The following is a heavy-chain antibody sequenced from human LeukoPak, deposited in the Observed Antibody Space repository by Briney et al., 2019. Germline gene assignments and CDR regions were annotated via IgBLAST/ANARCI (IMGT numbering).Heavy chain of an antibody. D-gene: IGHD6-13*01. V-gene: IGHV3-64D*06. Sequence: GGSLRLSCVASGFTFSIYAMSWVRQAPGKGLQYVSAISSNGDSAYYADSVKGRFTISRDNSKNTLYLQMSSLTAGDTAVYYCVKDSTSWYYFDYWGQGTLVTVSS. CDR2: ISSNGDSA. CDR1: GFTFSIYA. CDR3: VKDSTSWYYFDY. J-gene: IGHJ4*02.